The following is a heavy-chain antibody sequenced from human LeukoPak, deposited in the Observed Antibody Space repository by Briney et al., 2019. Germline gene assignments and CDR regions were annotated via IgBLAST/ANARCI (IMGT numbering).Heavy chain of an antibody. Sequence: GESLRLSCAASGFTFDDYAMTWVRQAPGKGPEWVSGINWNGGSTGYADSVKGRFTISRDNAKNSLYLQMNSQRAEDTAVYYCARSMRKAYYYYGMDVWGQGTTVTVSS. CDR2: INWNGGST. V-gene: IGHV3-20*04. CDR3: ARSMRKAYYYYGMDV. J-gene: IGHJ6*02. CDR1: GFTFDDYA.